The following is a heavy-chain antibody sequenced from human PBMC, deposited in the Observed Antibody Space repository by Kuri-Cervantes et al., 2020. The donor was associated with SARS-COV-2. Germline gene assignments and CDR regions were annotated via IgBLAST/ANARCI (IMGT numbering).Heavy chain of an antibody. CDR1: GGSFSGYY. Sequence: SQTLSLTCAVYGGSFSGYYWSWIRQPPGKGLEWIGYIYYSGSTYYNPSLKSRVTISVGTSKNQFSLKLSSVTAADTAVYYCARAGVGDFWSGYYGMDVWGQGTTVTVSS. J-gene: IGHJ6*02. D-gene: IGHD3-3*01. V-gene: IGHV4-34*09. CDR2: IYYSGST. CDR3: ARAGVGDFWSGYYGMDV.